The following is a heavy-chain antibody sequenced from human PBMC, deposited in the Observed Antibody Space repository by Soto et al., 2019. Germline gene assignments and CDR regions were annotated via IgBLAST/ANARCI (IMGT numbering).Heavy chain of an antibody. CDR2: IYSGGTT. Sequence: GSLRLSCAASGFTVSSNYMSWVRQAPGKGLEWVSVIYSGGTTYYADSVKGRFTISRDSTKQTLYLQMNSLRPDDTAMYYCARAPSYGGNSEEFDYWGQGTLVTVSS. CDR3: ARAPSYGGNSEEFDY. CDR1: GFTVSSNY. J-gene: IGHJ4*02. D-gene: IGHD4-17*01. V-gene: IGHV3-66*01.